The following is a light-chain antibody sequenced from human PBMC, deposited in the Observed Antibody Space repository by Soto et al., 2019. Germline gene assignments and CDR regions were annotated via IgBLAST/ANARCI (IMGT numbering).Light chain of an antibody. V-gene: IGKV3-20*01. CDR2: LAS. J-gene: IGKJ1*01. Sequence: ETVLTQSPGTLSLSPGERATLSCRASQTVSSNFLAWFQKKPGQAPRLLIYLASSRATGIPDRFSGSGSGTDFTLTISRLEPEDFAVYYCQHYGSSPETFGQGTKVDIK. CDR1: QTVSSNF. CDR3: QHYGSSPET.